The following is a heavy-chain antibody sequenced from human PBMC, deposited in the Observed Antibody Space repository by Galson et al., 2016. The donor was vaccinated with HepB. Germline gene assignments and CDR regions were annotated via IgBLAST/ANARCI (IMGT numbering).Heavy chain of an antibody. D-gene: IGHD3-16*02. CDR3: ARDLIGNMDV. V-gene: IGHV1-3*01. J-gene: IGHJ6*02. Sequence: FTDYDMHWVRQSPGQRLEWLGYISAGSGNTKYSQKFEDRLTVSRDTSARTHYMELSSLSSNDTAVYYCARDLIGNMDVWGQGTTVTVSS. CDR1: FTDYD. CDR2: ISAGSGNT.